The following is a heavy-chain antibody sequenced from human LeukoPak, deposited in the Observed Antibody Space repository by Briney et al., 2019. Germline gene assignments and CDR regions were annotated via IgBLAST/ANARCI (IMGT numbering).Heavy chain of an antibody. CDR2: IKSKTDGGTT. D-gene: IGHD4-17*01. J-gene: IGHJ4*02. CDR3: TTDPMTTVTTGFEY. CDR1: GFTFSNAW. V-gene: IGHV3-15*01. Sequence: KSGGSLRLSCAASGFTFSNAWMSWVRQAPGKGLEWVGRIKSKTDGGTTDYAAPVKGRFTISRDDSKNTLYLQMNSLKTEDTAVYYCTTDPMTTVTTGFEYWGQGTLVTVSS.